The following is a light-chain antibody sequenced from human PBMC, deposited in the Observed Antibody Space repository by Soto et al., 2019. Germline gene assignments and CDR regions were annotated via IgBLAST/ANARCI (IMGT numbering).Light chain of an antibody. Sequence: QSVLTRPPSASGTPGQRVTISCSESSSNVGGNPVNWYQHVPTTAPKLLIYTNTQRPSGVPDRFSGSKSGTSASLAISGLQSEDEADYYCASWDDSLNGPVFGTGTKVTVL. CDR1: SSNVGGNP. CDR3: ASWDDSLNGPV. V-gene: IGLV1-44*01. CDR2: TNT. J-gene: IGLJ1*01.